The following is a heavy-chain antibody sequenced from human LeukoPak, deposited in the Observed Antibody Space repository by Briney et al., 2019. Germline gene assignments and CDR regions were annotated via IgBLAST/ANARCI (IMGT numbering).Heavy chain of an antibody. Sequence: PGGSLRLSCAASGFTFDDYAMHWVRQAPGKGLEWVSLISGDGGSTYYADSVKGRFTISRDNSKNSLYLQMNSLRNEDTALYYCAKDRRDYCGGDCYSIEYFQHWGQGTLVTVSS. D-gene: IGHD2-21*02. V-gene: IGHV3-43*02. CDR3: AKDRRDYCGGDCYSIEYFQH. CDR1: GFTFDDYA. CDR2: ISGDGGST. J-gene: IGHJ1*01.